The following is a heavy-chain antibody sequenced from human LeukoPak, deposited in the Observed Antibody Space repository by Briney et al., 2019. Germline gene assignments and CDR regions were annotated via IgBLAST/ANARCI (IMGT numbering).Heavy chain of an antibody. Sequence: GGSLRLSCAASGFTFSSYAMSWVRQAPGKGLEWVSAISGSGGSTYYADSVKGRFTISRDNSKNTLHLQMNSLRAEDTAVYYCAKALRQVDSSGYYPGYWGQGSLVIVSS. CDR3: AKALRQVDSSGYYPGY. D-gene: IGHD3-22*01. J-gene: IGHJ4*02. V-gene: IGHV3-23*01. CDR1: GFTFSSYA. CDR2: ISGSGGST.